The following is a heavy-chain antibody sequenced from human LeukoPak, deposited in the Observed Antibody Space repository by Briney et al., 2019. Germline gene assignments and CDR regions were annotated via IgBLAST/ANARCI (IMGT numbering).Heavy chain of an antibody. CDR3: ARLGDYYGSGSSVFDY. CDR2: IIPIFGTT. V-gene: IGHV1-69*06. J-gene: IGHJ4*02. Sequence: ASVKVSCKVSGDTFSSYALTWVRQAPGQGLEWMGGIIPIFGTTNYARKFRGRVTLTADKSTRTAYMELSSLRSEDTAVYYCARLGDYYGSGSSVFDYWGQGTLVTVSS. CDR1: GDTFSSYA. D-gene: IGHD3-10*01.